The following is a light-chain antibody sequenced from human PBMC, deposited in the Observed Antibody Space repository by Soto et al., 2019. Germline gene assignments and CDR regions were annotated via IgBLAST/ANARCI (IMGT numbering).Light chain of an antibody. Sequence: QSVLTQPPSASGTPGQRVTISCSGSTSNIGSNYVYWYQQLPGTAPELLIYGNKHRPSGVPDRFSGSKSGTSASLAISGLRSEDEADYYCAAWDDSLSGVVFGGGTKLTVL. J-gene: IGLJ2*01. CDR3: AAWDDSLSGVV. CDR1: TSNIGSNY. CDR2: GNK. V-gene: IGLV1-47*01.